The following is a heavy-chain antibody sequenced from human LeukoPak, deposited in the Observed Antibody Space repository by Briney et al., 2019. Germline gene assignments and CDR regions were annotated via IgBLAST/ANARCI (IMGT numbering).Heavy chain of an antibody. CDR3: ARVNYDSSGYYYDGLDV. Sequence: ASVKVSCKASGYTFTSYYMHWVRQAPGQGLEWTGWMNPNSGNTGYAQEIQGRVTMARNTSISTAYMELSSLRSEDTAIYYCARVNYDSSGYYYDGLDVWGQGTTVTVSS. CDR2: MNPNSGNT. D-gene: IGHD3-22*01. V-gene: IGHV1-8*02. J-gene: IGHJ6*02. CDR1: GYTFTSYY.